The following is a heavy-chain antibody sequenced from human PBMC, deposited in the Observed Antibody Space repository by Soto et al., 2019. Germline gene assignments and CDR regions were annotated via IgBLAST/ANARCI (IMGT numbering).Heavy chain of an antibody. J-gene: IGHJ3*02. CDR3: ARLYCSSSSCYSVGAFDI. Sequence: GGSLRLSCAASGFTFSNYAMSWVRQAPGKGLEWVALIWFDGSDKYYVDSVKGRFTISRDNSKNTVHLQMNSLRVEDTAVYYCARLYCSSSSCYSVGAFDIRGQGTVVTVSS. CDR2: IWFDGSDK. CDR1: GFTFSNYA. V-gene: IGHV3-33*08. D-gene: IGHD2-2*01.